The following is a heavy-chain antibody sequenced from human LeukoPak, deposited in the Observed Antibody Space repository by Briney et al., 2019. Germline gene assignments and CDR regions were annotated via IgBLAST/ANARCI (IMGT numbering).Heavy chain of an antibody. J-gene: IGHJ4*02. CDR1: GFTFDNYG. CDR2: INWNGGST. V-gene: IGHV3-20*04. CDR3: ARQRWLDEAYYFDY. Sequence: GGSLRLSCAASGFTFDNYGMSWVRQAPGKGLEWVSDINWNGGSTGYADSVKGRFTISRDNAKNSLYLQMNSLRAEDTAVYYCARQRWLDEAYYFDYWGRGTLVTVSS. D-gene: IGHD6-19*01.